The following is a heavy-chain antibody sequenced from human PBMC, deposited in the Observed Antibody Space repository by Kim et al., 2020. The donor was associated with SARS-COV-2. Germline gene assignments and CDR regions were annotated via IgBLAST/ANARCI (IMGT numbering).Heavy chain of an antibody. Sequence: SETLSLTCAVYGGSFSGYYWSWIRQPPGKGLEWIGEINHSGSTNYNPSLKSRVTISVDTSKNQFSLKLSSVTAADTAVYYCARLSSGYDRADYWGQGTLV. CDR1: GGSFSGYY. CDR3: ARLSSGYDRADY. D-gene: IGHD5-12*01. CDR2: INHSGST. J-gene: IGHJ4*02. V-gene: IGHV4-34*01.